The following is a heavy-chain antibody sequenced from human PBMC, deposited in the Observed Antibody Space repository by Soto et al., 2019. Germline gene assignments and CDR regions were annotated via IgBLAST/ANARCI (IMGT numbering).Heavy chain of an antibody. D-gene: IGHD4-4*01. CDR3: AIDLPYRVYYYYYMDV. CDR2: INAGNGNT. V-gene: IGHV1-3*01. CDR1: GYTFTSYA. Sequence: ASVKVSCKASGYTFTSYAMHWVRQAPGQRLEWMGWINAGNGNTKYSQKFQGRVTITRDTSASTAYMELSSLRSEDTAVYYCAIDLPYRVYYYYYMDVWGKGTTVTVSS. J-gene: IGHJ6*03.